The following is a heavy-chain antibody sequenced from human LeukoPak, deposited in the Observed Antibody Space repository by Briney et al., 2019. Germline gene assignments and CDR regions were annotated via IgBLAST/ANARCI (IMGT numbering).Heavy chain of an antibody. J-gene: IGHJ4*02. CDR3: ARDLYDSTTQHHPPHFDS. CDR1: GDSISRSNLH. D-gene: IGHD2/OR15-2a*01. Sequence: SETLSLTCTVSGDSISRSNLHWGWIRQAPGKGLEWIGSVFHTGSTYYNPSLKSRVTISVDSSMNKFSLKMRSVTAADTAFYYCARDLYDSTTQHHPPHFDSWGQGTLVTVSS. CDR2: VFHTGST. V-gene: IGHV4-39*07.